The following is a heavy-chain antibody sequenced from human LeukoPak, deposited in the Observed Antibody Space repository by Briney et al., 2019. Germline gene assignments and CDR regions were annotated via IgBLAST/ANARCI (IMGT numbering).Heavy chain of an antibody. V-gene: IGHV3-21*01. Sequence: GGSLRLSCAASGFTFSSYSMNWVRQAPGKGLEWVSSISSSSSYIYYADSVKGRFTIPRDNAKNSLYLQMNSLRAEDTAVYYCARDPRWLQSSYYFDYWGQGTLVTVSS. CDR3: ARDPRWLQSSYYFDY. CDR2: ISSSSSYI. CDR1: GFTFSSYS. J-gene: IGHJ4*02. D-gene: IGHD5-24*01.